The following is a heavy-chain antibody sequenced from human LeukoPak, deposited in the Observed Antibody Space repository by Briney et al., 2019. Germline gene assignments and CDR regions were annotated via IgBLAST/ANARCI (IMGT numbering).Heavy chain of an antibody. D-gene: IGHD2-2*01. Sequence: ASVKVSCKASGYTFTGYHMHWVRQAPGQGLEWMGWINPNSGGTNYAQKFQGRVTMTRDTSISTAYMELSRLRSDDTAVYYCARGGDIVVVPAALSWFDPWGQGTLVTVSS. V-gene: IGHV1-2*02. CDR3: ARGGDIVVVPAALSWFDP. CDR2: INPNSGGT. CDR1: GYTFTGYH. J-gene: IGHJ5*02.